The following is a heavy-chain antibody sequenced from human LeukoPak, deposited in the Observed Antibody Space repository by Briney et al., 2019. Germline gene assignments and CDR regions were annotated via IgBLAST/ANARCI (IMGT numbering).Heavy chain of an antibody. CDR1: GYTFTGYY. Sequence: GASVKVSCKASGYTFTGYYIHWVDQPPGKGFDWRGRINPNNGGTNYAQKFQGRVTMTRDMSMSTAYMELSRLRSVDTAVYYCAGEDNSSGYRPFDIWGQGTMVTVSS. D-gene: IGHD3-22*01. J-gene: IGHJ3*02. CDR3: AGEDNSSGYRPFDI. CDR2: INPNNGGT. V-gene: IGHV1-2*06.